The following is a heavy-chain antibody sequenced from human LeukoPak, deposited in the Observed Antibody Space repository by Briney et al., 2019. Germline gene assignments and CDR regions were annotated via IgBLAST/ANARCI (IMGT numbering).Heavy chain of an antibody. CDR2: IKQDGSEK. D-gene: IGHD4-23*01. J-gene: IGHJ4*02. V-gene: IGHV3-7*01. CDR1: GFIFTNYY. Sequence: GGSLRLSCAASGFIFTNYYMSWVRQAPGKGLEWVANIKQDGSEKYYVDSVKGRFTISRDNAKNSLYLQMDSLRAEDTAVYYCARDRGVVTDYWGQGTLVTVSS. CDR3: ARDRGVVTDY.